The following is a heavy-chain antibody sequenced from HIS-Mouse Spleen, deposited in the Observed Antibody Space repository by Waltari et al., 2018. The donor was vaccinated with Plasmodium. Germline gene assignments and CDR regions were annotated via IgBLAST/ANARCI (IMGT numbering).Heavy chain of an antibody. CDR1: GFTGSRHY. Sequence: EVQLVESGGGLMQPGGSMRLLCAASGFTGSRHYMSCVRKAPGRGLEWVSVIYSGGSTYYADSVKGRVTISRDNSKNTLYLQMNSLRAEDTAVYYCARGMKSSSSAFDIWGQGTMVTVSS. D-gene: IGHD6-6*01. CDR2: IYSGGST. J-gene: IGHJ3*02. CDR3: ARGMKSSSSAFDI. V-gene: IGHV3-53*01.